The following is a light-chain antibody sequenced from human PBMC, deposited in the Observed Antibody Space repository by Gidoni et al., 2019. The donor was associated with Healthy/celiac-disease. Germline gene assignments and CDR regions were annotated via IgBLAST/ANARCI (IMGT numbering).Light chain of an antibody. J-gene: IGLJ2*01. CDR3: SSYAGSNNFVV. V-gene: IGLV2-8*01. CDR2: EVS. CDR1: SSDVGGYNY. Sequence: QSALTQPPSASGSPGQSFTISCTGTSSDVGGYNYVYWYKQHPGKAPKLMIYEVSKRPSGVPDRFSGSKSGNTASLTVSGLQAEDEADYYCSSYAGSNNFVVFGGGTKLTVL.